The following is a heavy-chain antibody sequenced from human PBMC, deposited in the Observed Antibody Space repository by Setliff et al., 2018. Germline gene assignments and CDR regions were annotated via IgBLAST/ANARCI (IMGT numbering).Heavy chain of an antibody. CDR3: ARDVYDFRTGLGGP. V-gene: IGHV3-7*01. CDR1: GFTFSNLW. D-gene: IGHD3-3*01. J-gene: IGHJ5*02. CDR2: INEEGSAK. Sequence: PGGSLRLSCAASGFTFSNLWMAWVRQVPGKGLEWVANINEEGSAKFYVDSVKGRFTISRDNARNSLYLQMNSLRVDDTAVYYCARDVYDFRTGLGGPWGQGTRVTAPQ.